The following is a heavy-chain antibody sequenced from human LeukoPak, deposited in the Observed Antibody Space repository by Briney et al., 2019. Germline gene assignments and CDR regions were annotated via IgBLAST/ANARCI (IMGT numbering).Heavy chain of an antibody. CDR1: GGSISSGGYY. V-gene: IGHV4-31*03. D-gene: IGHD2-2*01. CDR3: GRGDCSSTGCYDRY. Sequence: SQTLSLTCTVSGGSISSGGYYWSWTRQHPGKGLEWIGYIYYSGSTYYNPSLKTRVTMSVDTSKNQFSLKLSSVTAAGTAVYYGGRGDCSSTGCYDRYWGQGTLVTVSS. CDR2: IYYSGST. J-gene: IGHJ4*02.